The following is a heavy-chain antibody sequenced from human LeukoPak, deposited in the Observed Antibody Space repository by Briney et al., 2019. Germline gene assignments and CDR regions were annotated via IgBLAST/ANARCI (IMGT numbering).Heavy chain of an antibody. D-gene: IGHD2-15*01. CDR2: IDKSGTYI. CDR1: GFTFRDYT. V-gene: IGHV3-21*01. J-gene: IGHJ4*02. Sequence: GGSLRLSCAASGFTFRDYTMNWVRQAPGKGLEWVSAIDKSGTYIKYADSVKGRFTVSRDNAKNSVFLQMNSLRVEDTAVYFCAREVLIVVEPAANTVDYWGQGTRVTVSS. CDR3: AREVLIVVEPAANTVDY.